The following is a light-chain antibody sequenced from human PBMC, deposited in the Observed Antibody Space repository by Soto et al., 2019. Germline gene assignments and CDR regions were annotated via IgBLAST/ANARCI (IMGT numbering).Light chain of an antibody. Sequence: EIVMTQSPATLSVSPGERATLSCRASQSVSSNLAWYQQKPGQAPRLLIYGASTRATGIPARFSGSGSGTEFNLTIGSLQSEDFAVYYCQQYNNGPPLTFGGGTKLEIK. J-gene: IGKJ4*01. CDR3: QQYNNGPPLT. V-gene: IGKV3-15*01. CDR1: QSVSSN. CDR2: GAS.